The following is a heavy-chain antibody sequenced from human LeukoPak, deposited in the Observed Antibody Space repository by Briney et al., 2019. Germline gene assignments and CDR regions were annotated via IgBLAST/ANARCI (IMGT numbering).Heavy chain of an antibody. J-gene: IGHJ4*02. D-gene: IGHD6-13*01. CDR3: AKRQHTDDY. V-gene: IGHV3-30-3*02. Sequence: PGRSLRLSCAASGFTFSSYAMHWVRQAPGKGLEWVAVISYDGSNKYYADSVKGRFTISRDNSKNTLYLQMNSLRAEDTAVYYCAKRQHTDDYWGQGTLVTVSS. CDR1: GFTFSSYA. CDR2: ISYDGSNK.